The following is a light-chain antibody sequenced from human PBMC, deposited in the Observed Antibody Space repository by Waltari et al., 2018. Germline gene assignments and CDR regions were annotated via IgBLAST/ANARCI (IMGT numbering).Light chain of an antibody. V-gene: IGKV3-15*01. CDR1: QSVSRK. Sequence: EIMMTQSPATLSVSPGERATLSCRVSQSVSRKLAWYQQKPGQAPRLLIYDTSSRATDIPARFSGSGSGKEFTLTISSLQSEDFAVYYCQQYSNWPPWTFSQGTKVEI. CDR2: DTS. CDR3: QQYSNWPPWT. J-gene: IGKJ1*01.